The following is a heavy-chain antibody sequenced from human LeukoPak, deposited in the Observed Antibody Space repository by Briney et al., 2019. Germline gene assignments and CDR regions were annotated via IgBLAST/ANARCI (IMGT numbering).Heavy chain of an antibody. CDR1: GGSISSGSYY. Sequence: HPSETLSLTCTVSGGSISSGSYYWSWIRQPAGKGLEWIGRIYTSGSTNYNPSLKSRVTISVDMSKNQFSLKLSSVTAADTAVYYCARVGTTVTYNWFDPWGQGTLVTVSS. CDR2: IYTSGST. J-gene: IGHJ5*02. D-gene: IGHD4-17*01. CDR3: ARVGTTVTYNWFDP. V-gene: IGHV4-61*02.